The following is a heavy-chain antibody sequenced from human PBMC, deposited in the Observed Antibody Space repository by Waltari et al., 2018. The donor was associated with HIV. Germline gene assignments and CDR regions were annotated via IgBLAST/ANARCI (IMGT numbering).Heavy chain of an antibody. CDR2: IGKTVGDT. V-gene: IGHV3-23*01. D-gene: IGHD1-20*01. J-gene: IGHJ5*02. Sequence: EVQLLESGGGLVQPGGSLRLSCAVSGFTLGSRARTGVRQTPGKGLEWVASIGKTVGDTYYADSVRGRFTISRDSSNNTLYLQMTSLRVEDTAVYYCAIPNWNPRGDWFDPWGQGTLVIVSS. CDR3: AIPNWNPRGDWFDP. CDR1: GFTLGSRA.